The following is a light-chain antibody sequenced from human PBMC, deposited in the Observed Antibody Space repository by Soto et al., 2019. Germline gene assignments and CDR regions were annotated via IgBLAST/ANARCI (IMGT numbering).Light chain of an antibody. J-gene: IGKJ1*01. CDR2: DAS. V-gene: IGKV1-5*01. Sequence: GDRVTITCRASQSISSWLAWYQQKPGKAPKLLIYDASSLESGVPSRFSGSGSGTECTLTISSLQPDDVATYYCQQYNSYSRTLGQGTKVDIK. CDR3: QQYNSYSRT. CDR1: QSISSW.